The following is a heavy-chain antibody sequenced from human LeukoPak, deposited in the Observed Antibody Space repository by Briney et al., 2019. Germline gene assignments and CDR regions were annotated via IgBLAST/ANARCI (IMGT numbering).Heavy chain of an antibody. V-gene: IGHV4-31*03. J-gene: IGHJ6*02. CDR3: ASGGYCSSTSCPGHWSMDV. Sequence: PSETLSLTCTVSGGSISSGGYYWSWIRQHPGKGLAWIGYIYYSGSTYYNPSLKSRVTISVDTSKNQFSLKLSSVTAADTAVYYCASGGYCSSTSCPGHWSMDVWGQGTTVTVSS. CDR2: IYYSGST. CDR1: GGSISSGGYY. D-gene: IGHD2-2*01.